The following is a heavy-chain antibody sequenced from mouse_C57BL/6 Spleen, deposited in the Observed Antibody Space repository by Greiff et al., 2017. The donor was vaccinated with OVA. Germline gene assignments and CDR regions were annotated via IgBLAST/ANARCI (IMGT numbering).Heavy chain of an antibody. CDR2: INPYNGDT. D-gene: IGHD2-2*01. Sequence: EVKLMESGPELVKPGDSVKISCKASGYSFTGYFMNWVMQSHGKSLEWIGRINPYNGDTFYNQKFKGKATLTVDKSSSTAHMELRSLTSEDSAVYYCARGDYGYHYYAMDYWGQGTSVTVSS. V-gene: IGHV1-20*01. CDR1: GYSFTGYF. CDR3: ARGDYGYHYYAMDY. J-gene: IGHJ4*01.